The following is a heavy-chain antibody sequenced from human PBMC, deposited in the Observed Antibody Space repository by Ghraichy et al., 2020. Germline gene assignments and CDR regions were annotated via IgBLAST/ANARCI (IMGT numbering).Heavy chain of an antibody. CDR1: GFTFSSYA. Sequence: GGYLRLSCAASGFTFSSYAMSWVRQAPGKGLEWVSAISSSGGSTYYADSVKGRFTISRDNAKNTLYLQMNSLRAEDTAVYYCAKEKGEGYQLIGEVDYWGQGTLVTVSS. CDR3: AKEKGEGYQLIGEVDY. V-gene: IGHV3-23*01. J-gene: IGHJ4*02. CDR2: ISSSGGST. D-gene: IGHD2-2*01.